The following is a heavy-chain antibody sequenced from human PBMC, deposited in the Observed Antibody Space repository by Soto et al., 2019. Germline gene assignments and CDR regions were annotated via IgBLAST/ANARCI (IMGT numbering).Heavy chain of an antibody. Sequence: QVQLQESGPGLVKPSQTLSLTCTVSGDSISSGGYYWSWIRQHPGKGLEWFGYIYYSGSTYYNPSLKSRVTISVDTSENQFSLKLSSVTAADTAVYYCARVGSSSLYGSGTYPDYWGQGTLVTVSS. V-gene: IGHV4-31*03. CDR3: ARVGSSSLYGSGTYPDY. CDR2: IYYSGST. J-gene: IGHJ4*02. CDR1: GDSISSGGYY. D-gene: IGHD3-10*01.